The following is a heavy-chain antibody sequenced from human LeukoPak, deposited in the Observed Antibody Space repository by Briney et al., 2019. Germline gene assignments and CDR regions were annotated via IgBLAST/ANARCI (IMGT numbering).Heavy chain of an antibody. CDR2: FDPEDGET. V-gene: IGHV1-24*01. CDR1: GYTLTELS. J-gene: IGHJ4*02. CDR3: ARGDEYSSSWFPFDY. D-gene: IGHD6-13*01. Sequence: ASVKVSCKVSGYTLTELSMHWVRQAPGKGLEWMGGFDPEDGETIYAQKFQGRVTMTTDTSTSTAYMERRSLRSDDTAVYYCARGDEYSSSWFPFDYWGQGTLVTVSS.